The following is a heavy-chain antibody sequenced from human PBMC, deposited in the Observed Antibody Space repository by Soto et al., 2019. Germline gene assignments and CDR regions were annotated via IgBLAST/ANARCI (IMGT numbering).Heavy chain of an antibody. Sequence: QVQLVQSGAEVKKPESSVKVSCKAPGGTFSTYAISWVRQAPGQGLEWTGGIIPMFGTANYAQRCQDRVTITADESTNTVYMELSSLRSEDTAVYFCARGIQLCLRRINNGYSGWGQGALVTASS. CDR2: IIPMFGTA. CDR1: GGTFSTYA. V-gene: IGHV1-69*12. CDR3: ARGIQLCLRRINNGYSG. D-gene: IGHD5-18*01. J-gene: IGHJ4*02.